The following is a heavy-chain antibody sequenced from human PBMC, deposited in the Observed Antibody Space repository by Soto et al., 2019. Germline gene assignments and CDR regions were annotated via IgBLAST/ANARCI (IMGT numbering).Heavy chain of an antibody. Sequence: QITLKESGPTLVRPTQTLTLTCAFSGFSLSTSGVGVGWIRQPPGKALEWLAVIYWDDSKHYSPSLGSRLTITKDTPKSQVLLTMTNIDPMDTGTYHCAHKGPEAWPLDYWGQGTRVTVSS. CDR2: IYWDDSK. CDR3: AHKGPEAWPLDY. V-gene: IGHV2-5*02. J-gene: IGHJ4*02. CDR1: GFSLSTSGVG.